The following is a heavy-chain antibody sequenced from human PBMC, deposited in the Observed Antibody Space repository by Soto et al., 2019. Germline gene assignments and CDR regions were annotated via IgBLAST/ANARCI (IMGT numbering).Heavy chain of an antibody. V-gene: IGHV1-18*01. CDR3: ARDLGVDFDYWPAY. CDR1: GYTFTSYG. Sequence: QVQLVQSGAGVKKPGASVKVSCKASGYTFTSYGFNWVRQAPGQGLEWMGWISAYHGNTDYPLKFHGRVTMTTDSSTNTAYMELRSLRSDDTSVYFCARDLGVDFDYWPAYWGQGTLVTVSS. D-gene: IGHD3-9*01. J-gene: IGHJ4*02. CDR2: ISAYHGNT.